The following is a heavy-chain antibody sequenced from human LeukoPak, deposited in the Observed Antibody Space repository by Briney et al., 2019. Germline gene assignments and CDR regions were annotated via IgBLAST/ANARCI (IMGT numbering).Heavy chain of an antibody. CDR1: GFTVGNNY. Sequence: PGGSLRLSCAASGFTVGNNYMNWVRQAPGKGLEWVSLIFSHGETSYADSVKGRFTISRDNSKNTPYLQMNGLRVEDTAVYYCARRASYDGTIFYFDYWGLGTLVTVSS. D-gene: IGHD3-22*01. CDR2: IFSHGET. CDR3: ARRASYDGTIFYFDY. J-gene: IGHJ4*02. V-gene: IGHV3-66*04.